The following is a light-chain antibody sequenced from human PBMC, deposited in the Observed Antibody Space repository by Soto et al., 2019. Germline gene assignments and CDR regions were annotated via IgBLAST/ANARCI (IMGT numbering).Light chain of an antibody. J-gene: IGLJ1*01. Sequence: QSVLTQPASVSGSPGQSITISCTGTSSDVGSYNLVSWYQQHPGKAPKLMIYEVSQWPSGVSNRFSGSKSGNTASMTISGFQAEDEADYYCCSYAGSSGGYVFGTGTKVTVL. CDR3: CSYAGSSGGYV. CDR1: SSDVGSYNL. V-gene: IGLV2-23*02. CDR2: EVS.